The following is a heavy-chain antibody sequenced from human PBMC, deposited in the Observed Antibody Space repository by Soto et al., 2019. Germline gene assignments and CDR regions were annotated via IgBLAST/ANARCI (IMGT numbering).Heavy chain of an antibody. J-gene: IGHJ6*02. V-gene: IGHV3-11*01. CDR3: AIGGGQIYYKGLDV. D-gene: IGHD3-10*01. CDR2: ISGTGDTK. CDR1: GLFFSDYY. Sequence: PGGSLRLSCAASGLFFSDYYLSWIRQAPGKALECVAYISGTGDTKYYADSVTGRFTISRDNPKNSLYLQMNSLGPEDAAVYYCAIGGGQIYYKGLDVWGQGTTVTVSS.